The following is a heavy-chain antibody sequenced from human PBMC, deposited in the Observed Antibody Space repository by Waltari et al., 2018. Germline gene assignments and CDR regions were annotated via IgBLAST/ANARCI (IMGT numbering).Heavy chain of an antibody. J-gene: IGHJ4*02. D-gene: IGHD3-16*02. CDR2: INHSGST. CDR1: GGSFSGYY. V-gene: IGHV4-34*01. CDR3: ARRFYDYVWGSYRYYPIYFDY. Sequence: QVQLQQWGAGLLKPSETLSLTCAVYGGSFSGYYWSWIRQPPGKGLEWIGEINHSGSTNYNPSLKSRVTISVDTSKNQFSLKLSSVTAADTAVYYCARRFYDYVWGSYRYYPIYFDYWGQGTLVTVSS.